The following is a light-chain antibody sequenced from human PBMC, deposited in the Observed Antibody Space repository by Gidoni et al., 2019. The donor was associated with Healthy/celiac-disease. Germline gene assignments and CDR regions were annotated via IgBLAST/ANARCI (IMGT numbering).Light chain of an antibody. CDR3: QQRRDWPRT. Sequence: ELVLTQSPATLSLSPGERATLSCRASQSVSTSLAWYQQKPGQPPRLRIYEASNRATGIPARFSGSGSGTDFTLTISSLEPEDFAVYYCQQRRDWPRTFGQGTKVEIK. CDR2: EAS. CDR1: QSVSTS. V-gene: IGKV3-11*01. J-gene: IGKJ1*01.